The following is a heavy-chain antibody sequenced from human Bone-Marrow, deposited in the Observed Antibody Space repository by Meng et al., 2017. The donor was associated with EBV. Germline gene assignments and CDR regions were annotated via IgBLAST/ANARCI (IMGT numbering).Heavy chain of an antibody. CDR2: IYYSGST. J-gene: IGHJ4*02. CDR3: ARVGGYDYIWGSYRYAYFDY. D-gene: IGHD3-16*02. Sequence: QVQLQESGPGLVKPSETLSLTCPVXXGSVSSGSYYWSWIRQPPGKGLEWIGYIYYSGSTNYNPSLKSRVTISVDTSKNQFSLKLSSVTAADTAVYYCARVGGYDYIWGSYRYAYFDYWGQGTLVTVSS. V-gene: IGHV4-61*01. CDR1: XGSVSSGSYY.